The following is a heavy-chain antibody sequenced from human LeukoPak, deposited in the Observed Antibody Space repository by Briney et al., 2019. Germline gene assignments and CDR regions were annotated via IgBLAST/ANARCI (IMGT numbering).Heavy chain of an antibody. J-gene: IGHJ4*02. CDR2: ISDSGGST. CDR1: GFTFSSYG. CDR3: AKSDDSSGQYYFDY. D-gene: IGHD3-22*01. V-gene: IGHV3-23*01. Sequence: GGTLRLSCAASGFTFSSYGMSWVRQAPGKGLEWVSAISDSGGSTYYADSVKGRFTISRDNSKNTLYLQMNSLRAEDTAVYYCAKSDDSSGQYYFDYWGQGTLVTVSS.